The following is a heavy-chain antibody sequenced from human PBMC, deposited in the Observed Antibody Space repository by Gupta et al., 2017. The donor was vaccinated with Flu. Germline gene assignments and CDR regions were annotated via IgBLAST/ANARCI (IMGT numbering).Heavy chain of an antibody. V-gene: IGHV3-23*01. J-gene: IGHJ4*02. CDR1: GFTFSSYA. D-gene: IGHD2-8*01. CDR2: ISGSGGST. CDR3: AKDGYCTNGVCSYYFDY. Sequence: EVQLLESGGGLVQPGGSLRLSCAASGFTFSSYALSWVSPAPGKGLEWVSAISGSGGSTYYADSVKGRFTISRDNSKNTLYLQMNSLRAEDTAVYYCAKDGYCTNGVCSYYFDYWGQGTLVTVSS.